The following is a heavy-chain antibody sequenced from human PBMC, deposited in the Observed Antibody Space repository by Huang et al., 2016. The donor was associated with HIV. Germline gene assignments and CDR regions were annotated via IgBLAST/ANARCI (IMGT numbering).Heavy chain of an antibody. Sequence: EVQLVESGGGLVKPGGSLRLSCAASGFIFSNTRMSWVRQAPGKGLEWVGRMKSKADGGSTDYAATVKGRFSISRDDAKNTLYLQMNSLKTEDTAVYYCRGYCSGGTCQGYYFDYWGQGTLVTVSS. CDR1: GFIFSNTR. D-gene: IGHD2-15*01. J-gene: IGHJ4*02. CDR3: RGYCSGGTCQGYYFDY. V-gene: IGHV3-15*01. CDR2: MKSKADGGST.